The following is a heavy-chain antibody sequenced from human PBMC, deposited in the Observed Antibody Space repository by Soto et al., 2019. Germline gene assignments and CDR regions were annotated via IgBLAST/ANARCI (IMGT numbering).Heavy chain of an antibody. CDR3: AKRNVIWGGAFDF. V-gene: IGHV4-31*03. J-gene: IGHJ4*02. CDR1: GGSISSGGYY. Sequence: SETLSLTCTVSGGSISSGGYYWSWIRQHPGKGLEWIGYIYYSGSTYYNPSLKSRVTISVDTSKNQFSLKLSSVTAADTAVYYCAKRNVIWGGAFDFWGQGTLVIVSS. CDR2: IYYSGST. D-gene: IGHD3-16*01.